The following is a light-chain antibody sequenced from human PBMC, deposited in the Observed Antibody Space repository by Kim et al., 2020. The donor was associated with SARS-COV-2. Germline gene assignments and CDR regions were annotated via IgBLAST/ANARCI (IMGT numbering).Light chain of an antibody. V-gene: IGLV3-19*01. CDR2: GKN. J-gene: IGLJ3*02. Sequence: NYPSGSHQKPGQAPVLFFFGKNTRPPGTPARFSASTSGNTASLPITGAQAEEEADYYCNCRDSNHWVFGGGTQLTVL. CDR3: NCRDSNHWV. CDR1: NY.